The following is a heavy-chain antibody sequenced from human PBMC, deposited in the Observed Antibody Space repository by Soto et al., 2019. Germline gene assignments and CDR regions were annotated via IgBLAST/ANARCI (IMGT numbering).Heavy chain of an antibody. CDR3: AREQYSSSWYGSWYDP. D-gene: IGHD6-13*01. V-gene: IGHV1-2*02. CDR1: GYTFTGYY. CDR2: INPNSGGT. J-gene: IGHJ5*02. Sequence: ASVKVSCKASGYTFTGYYMHWVRQAPGQGLEWMGWINPNSGGTNYAQKFQGRVTMTRDTSISTAYMELSRLRSYDTAVYYCAREQYSSSWYGSWYDPWGQGTLVTV.